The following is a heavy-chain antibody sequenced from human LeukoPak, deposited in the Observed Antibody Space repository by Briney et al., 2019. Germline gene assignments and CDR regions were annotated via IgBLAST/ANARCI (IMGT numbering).Heavy chain of an antibody. CDR3: ARPITGTDAFDI. D-gene: IGHD1-20*01. V-gene: IGHV1-69*05. CDR1: GGTFSSYA. J-gene: IGHJ3*02. Sequence: SVKVSCKASGGTFSSYAISWVRQAPGQGLEWMGGIIPIFGTANHAQKFQGRVTITTDESTSTAYMELSSLRSEDTAVYYCARPITGTDAFDIWGQGTMVTVSS. CDR2: IIPIFGTA.